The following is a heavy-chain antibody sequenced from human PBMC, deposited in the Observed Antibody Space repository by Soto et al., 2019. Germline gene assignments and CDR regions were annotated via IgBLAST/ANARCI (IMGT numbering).Heavy chain of an antibody. J-gene: IGHJ3*02. CDR3: ATWLLRYHQFDI. Sequence: DVQLEESGGGLIQPGGSLRLCCAASGFSFSGKNDLTWVRQAPGKGLDWVSALYSSDGTYYADAVKGRFTVSQDNPKNTFYLQLDSLRPEDTALYFCATWLLRYHQFDIWGLGTMVPVSS. D-gene: IGHD2-15*01. CDR1: GFSFSGKND. V-gene: IGHV3-53*01. CDR2: LYSSDGT.